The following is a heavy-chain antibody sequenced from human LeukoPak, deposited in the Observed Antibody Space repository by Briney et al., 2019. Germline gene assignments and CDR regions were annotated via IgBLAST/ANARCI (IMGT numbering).Heavy chain of an antibody. CDR1: GFTFSSYA. CDR2: ISYDGSNK. J-gene: IGHJ4*02. V-gene: IGHV3-30*04. D-gene: IGHD6-13*01. Sequence: PGGSLRLSCAASGFTFSSYAMHWVRQAPGKGLEWVAVISYDGSNKYYADSVKGRFTISRDNSKNTLYLQMNSLRAEDTAVYYYAREEDSSSWYFDYWGQGTLVTVSS. CDR3: AREEDSSSWYFDY.